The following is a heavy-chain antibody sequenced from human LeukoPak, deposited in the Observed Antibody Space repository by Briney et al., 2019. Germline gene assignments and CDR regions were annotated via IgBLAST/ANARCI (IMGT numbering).Heavy chain of an antibody. D-gene: IGHD5-18*01. J-gene: IGHJ1*01. Sequence: SETLPLTCTVSGGSVSSGSYYWSWIRQPPGKGLEWIGYIYYSGSTNYNPSLKSRVTISVDTSKNQFSLKLSSVTAADTAVYYCATSVDTAMDDWGQGTLVTVSS. CDR2: IYYSGST. CDR1: GGSVSSGSYY. CDR3: ATSVDTAMDD. V-gene: IGHV4-61*01.